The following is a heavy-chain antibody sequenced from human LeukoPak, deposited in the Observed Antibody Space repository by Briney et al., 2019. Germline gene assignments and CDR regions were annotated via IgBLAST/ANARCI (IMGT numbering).Heavy chain of an antibody. D-gene: IGHD1-1*01. V-gene: IGHV1-8*01. CDR2: MNSKSGDT. Sequence: ASVKVSCKASGYTFIDYDINWVRQATGQGLEWMGWMNSKSGDTGYAQKFQGRVTMTRKTSISIACMELSSLRPEDTAVYYCARGGLRAGTGGLDPWGQGTLVIVSS. CDR3: ARGGLRAGTGGLDP. J-gene: IGHJ5*02. CDR1: GYTFIDYD.